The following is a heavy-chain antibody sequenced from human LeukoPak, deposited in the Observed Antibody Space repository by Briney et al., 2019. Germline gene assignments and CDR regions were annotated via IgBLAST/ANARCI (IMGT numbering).Heavy chain of an antibody. CDR3: ARDPPSYGVGFDY. CDR1: GFTFSSYS. CDR2: ISSSSSYI. Sequence: PGGSLRLSCAASGFTFSSYSMNWVRQAPGKGLEWVSSISSSSSYIYYADSVKGRFTISRDNAKNSLYLQMNSLRAEDTAVYYCARDPPSYGVGFDYWGQGTLVTVSS. V-gene: IGHV3-21*01. D-gene: IGHD4-17*01. J-gene: IGHJ4*02.